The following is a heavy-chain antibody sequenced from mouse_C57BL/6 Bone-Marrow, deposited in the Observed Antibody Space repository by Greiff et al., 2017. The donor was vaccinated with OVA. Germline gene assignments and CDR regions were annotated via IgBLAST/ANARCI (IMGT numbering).Heavy chain of an antibody. V-gene: IGHV1-50*01. Sequence: VQLVESGAELVRPGASVKLSCTASGFNIKDDYMHWVKQRPGQGLEWIGEIDPSDSYTNYNQKFKGKATLTVDTSSSTAYMQLSSLTSEDSAVYYCARWHYGSTPWFAYWGQGTLVTVSA. CDR1: GFNIKDDY. CDR3: ARWHYGSTPWFAY. J-gene: IGHJ3*01. D-gene: IGHD1-1*01. CDR2: IDPSDSYT.